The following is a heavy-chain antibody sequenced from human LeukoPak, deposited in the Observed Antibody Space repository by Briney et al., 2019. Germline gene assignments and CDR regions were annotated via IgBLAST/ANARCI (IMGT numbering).Heavy chain of an antibody. CDR3: ARGAYSSGWAYFDH. V-gene: IGHV3-48*04. CDR1: GFTFSDYS. J-gene: IGHJ4*02. D-gene: IGHD6-19*01. Sequence: GGSLRLSCAASGFTFSDYSMNWVRQAPGKGLEWVSYISFSVNTKYYGGSVKGRFTISRDNAKNSLYLHMDSLRAEDTAVYYCARGAYSSGWAYFDHWGQGTLVTVPS. CDR2: ISFSVNTK.